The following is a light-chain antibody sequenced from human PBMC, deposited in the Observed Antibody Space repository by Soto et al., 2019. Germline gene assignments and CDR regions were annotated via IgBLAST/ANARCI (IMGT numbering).Light chain of an antibody. CDR3: QQYGYSPPFT. J-gene: IGKJ3*01. CDR2: GAS. V-gene: IGKV3-20*01. Sequence: EIVLTQSPGTLSLSTGERATLSCRASQRVPSTSLAWYQQKPGQAPRLLIYGASTRAPGIPDRFSGTGSGTDFTLTISRLEPEDFSLYFCQQYGYSPPFTFGPGTKVPIK. CDR1: QRVPSTS.